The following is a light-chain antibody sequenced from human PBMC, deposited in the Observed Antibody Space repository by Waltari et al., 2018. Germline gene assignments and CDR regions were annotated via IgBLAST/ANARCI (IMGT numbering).Light chain of an antibody. Sequence: DIKMTQSPSTLSASVGDRVTITYRASQSISSWLAWYQQKPGKAPKLLIYKASSLESWFPSRFSGSGSWTEFSLTISSLQPDDFSTYYCQHYNSHSKTFGQFTKVEFK. J-gene: IGKJ1*01. CDR1: QSISSW. CDR2: KAS. CDR3: QHYNSHSKT. V-gene: IGKV1-5*03.